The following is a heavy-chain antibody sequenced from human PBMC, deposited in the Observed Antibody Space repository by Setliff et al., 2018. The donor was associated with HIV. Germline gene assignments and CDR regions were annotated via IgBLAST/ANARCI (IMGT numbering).Heavy chain of an antibody. J-gene: IGHJ6*02. V-gene: IGHV4-34*01. CDR3: ARRGDFFYYAMDV. CDR2: IYYSGST. CDR1: GGSFSDYY. Sequence: PSETLSLTCAVYGGSFSDYYWSWIRQPPGKGLEWIDYIYYSGSTYYNPSLKSRVTVSVDTSKNQFSVKLSSVTAADTAVYYCARRGDFFYYAMDVWGQGTTVTVSS.